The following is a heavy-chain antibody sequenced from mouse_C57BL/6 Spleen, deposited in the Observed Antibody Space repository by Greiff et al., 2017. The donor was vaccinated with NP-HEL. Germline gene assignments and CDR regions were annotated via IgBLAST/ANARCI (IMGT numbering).Heavy chain of an antibody. Sequence: EVQLQQSGAELVRPGASVKLSCTASGFNIKDYYMPWVKQRPEQGLEWIGRIDPEDGDTEYAPKFPGKATLTADTSSNPAYLQLISLTSEATAVYYVTDLSSLRAETEDTVSYWGQGTTLTVSS. CDR1: GFNIKDYY. J-gene: IGHJ2*01. CDR3: TDLSSLRAETEDTVSY. D-gene: IGHD1-1*01. V-gene: IGHV14-1*01. CDR2: IDPEDGDT.